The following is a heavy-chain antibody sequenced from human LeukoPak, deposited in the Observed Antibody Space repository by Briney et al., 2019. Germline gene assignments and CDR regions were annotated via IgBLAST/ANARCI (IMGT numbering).Heavy chain of an antibody. V-gene: IGHV3-23*01. D-gene: IGHD6-6*01. J-gene: IGHJ4*02. CDR2: ISGSSRST. CDR1: GFTFSTYA. Sequence: PGGSLRLSCATSGFTFSTYAMTWVRQAPGKGLEWVSSISGSSRSTYYADSVKGRFTVSRDNSRNTLFLQMNSLRVEETAVYYCAKILADSSSGYWGQGTLVTVSS. CDR3: AKILADSSSGY.